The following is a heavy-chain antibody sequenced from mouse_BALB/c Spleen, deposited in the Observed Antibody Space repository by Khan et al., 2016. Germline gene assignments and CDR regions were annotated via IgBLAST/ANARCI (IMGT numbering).Heavy chain of an antibody. Sequence: EVKLEVSGPGLVKPSQSLSLTCTVTGYSITSDYAWNWIRQFPGNKLEWMGYISYSGSTSYNPSLKSRISITRDTSKNQFFLQLNSVTTEDTATYDCARKNDGYYIYFDYWGQGTTLTVSS. V-gene: IGHV3-2*02. CDR1: GYSITSDYA. D-gene: IGHD2-3*01. CDR2: ISYSGST. J-gene: IGHJ2*01. CDR3: ARKNDGYYIYFDY.